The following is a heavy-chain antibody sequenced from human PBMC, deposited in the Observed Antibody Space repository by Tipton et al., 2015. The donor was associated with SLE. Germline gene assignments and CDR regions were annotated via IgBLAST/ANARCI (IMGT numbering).Heavy chain of an antibody. CDR1: GFTFSSYW. Sequence: SLRLSCAASGFTFSSYWMSWVRQAPGKGLEWVANIKQDGSEKYYVDSVKGRFTISRDNAKNSLYLQMDSLRAEDTAVYYCARDYDFWSGQMDAFDIWGQGTMVTVSS. J-gene: IGHJ3*02. D-gene: IGHD3-3*01. CDR2: IKQDGSEK. CDR3: ARDYDFWSGQMDAFDI. V-gene: IGHV3-7*01.